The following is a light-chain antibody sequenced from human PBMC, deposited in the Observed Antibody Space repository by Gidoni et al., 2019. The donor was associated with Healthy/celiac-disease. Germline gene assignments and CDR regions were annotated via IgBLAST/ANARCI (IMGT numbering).Light chain of an antibody. V-gene: IGKV1-13*02. CDR3: QQFNSYPPTGIT. CDR2: DAS. CDR1: QGISSA. J-gene: IGKJ5*01. Sequence: AIQLTQSPSSLSASVGDRVTITCRASQGISSALAWYQQKPGKAPKLLIYDASSLESGVPSRFSGSGSGTDFTLTISSLQPEDFATYYCQQFNSYPPTGITFGQGTRLEIK.